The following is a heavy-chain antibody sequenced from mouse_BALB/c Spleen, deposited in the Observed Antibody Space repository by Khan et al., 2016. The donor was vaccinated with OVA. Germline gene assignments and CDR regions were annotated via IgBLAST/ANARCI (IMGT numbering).Heavy chain of an antibody. D-gene: IGHD2-10*01. CDR3: ARQPYYHYNIMDY. Sequence: VQLQESGPGLVAPSQSLSITCTISGFSLTNYGVHWIRQPPGKGLEWLVVIWSDGSTTYNSALKSRLTITKDNSKSQVFLQMNSLQTDDTAIYFCARQPYYHYNIMDYWGQGTPVTVSS. V-gene: IGHV2-6-1*01. J-gene: IGHJ4*01. CDR2: IWSDGST. CDR1: GFSLTNYG.